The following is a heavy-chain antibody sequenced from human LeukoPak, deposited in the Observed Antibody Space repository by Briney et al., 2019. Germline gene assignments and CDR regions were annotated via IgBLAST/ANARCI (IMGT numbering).Heavy chain of an antibody. CDR2: IYHSGST. CDR1: GYSISSGYY. CDR3: ARANGYSSSWPFDY. J-gene: IGHJ4*02. V-gene: IGHV4-38-2*02. D-gene: IGHD6-13*01. Sequence: SETLSLTCTVSGYSISSGYYWGWIRQPPGKGLEWIGSIYHSGSTYYNPSLKSRVTISVDTSKNQFSLKLSSVTAADTAVYYCARANGYSSSWPFDYWGQGTLVTVSS.